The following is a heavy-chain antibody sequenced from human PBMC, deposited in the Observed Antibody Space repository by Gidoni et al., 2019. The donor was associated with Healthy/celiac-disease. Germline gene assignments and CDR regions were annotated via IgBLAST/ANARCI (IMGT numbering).Heavy chain of an antibody. D-gene: IGHD6-13*01. CDR1: GFTFSSSS. CDR2: ISSSSSTI. CDR3: ARGTPTYGSSWYGALHY. J-gene: IGHJ4*02. V-gene: IGHV3-48*02. Sequence: EVQLVESGGGLVRPGGSLRLSCAASGFTFSSSSMNWVRQAPGKGLEWVSYISSSSSTIYYADSVKGRFTISRDNAKNSLYLQMNSLRDEDTAVYYCARGTPTYGSSWYGALHYWGQGTLVTVSS.